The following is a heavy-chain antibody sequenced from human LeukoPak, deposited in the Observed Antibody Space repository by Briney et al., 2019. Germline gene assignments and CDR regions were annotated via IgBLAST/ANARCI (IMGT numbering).Heavy chain of an antibody. D-gene: IGHD1-26*01. CDR3: ARVGGNYEGLIDY. J-gene: IGHJ4*02. Sequence: ASLKLSCKASGYTFTHYPIGWVRQAPGQGLEWMGWISAYDGYTNYPQSLQGRVTMTTDTSTGTAYMELRSLRFDDTAIYYCARVGGNYEGLIDYWGQGTLVTVSS. CDR2: ISAYDGYT. CDR1: GYTFTHYP. V-gene: IGHV1-18*01.